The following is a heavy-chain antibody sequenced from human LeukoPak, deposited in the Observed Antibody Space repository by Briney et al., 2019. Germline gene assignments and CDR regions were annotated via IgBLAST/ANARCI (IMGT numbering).Heavy chain of an antibody. J-gene: IGHJ6*03. V-gene: IGHV3-7*01. CDR3: ARVGSHSGSLSLIRGNYKYYYYMDV. CDR2: IKQDGSEK. CDR1: GFTCSSYW. Sequence: QSGGSLRLSCAASGFTCSSYWMSWVRQAPGKGLEWVANIKQDGSEKYYVDSVKGRFTISRDNAKNSLYLQMNSLRAEDTAVYYCARVGSHSGSLSLIRGNYKYYYYMDVWGKGTTVTISS. D-gene: IGHD3-10*01.